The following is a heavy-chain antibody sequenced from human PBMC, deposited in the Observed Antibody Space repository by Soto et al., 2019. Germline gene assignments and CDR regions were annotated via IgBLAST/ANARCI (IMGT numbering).Heavy chain of an antibody. V-gene: IGHV3-21*01. J-gene: IGHJ4*02. CDR2: ISSSSSYI. CDR3: ASHPRDSSGYWYYFDY. CDR1: GFTVSNNY. D-gene: IGHD3-22*01. Sequence: PGGSLRLSCAASGFTVSNNYMTWVRQAPGKGLEWVSSISSSSSYIYYADSVKGRFTISRDNAKNSLYLQMNSLRAEDTAVYYCASHPRDSSGYWYYFDYWGQGTLVTVSS.